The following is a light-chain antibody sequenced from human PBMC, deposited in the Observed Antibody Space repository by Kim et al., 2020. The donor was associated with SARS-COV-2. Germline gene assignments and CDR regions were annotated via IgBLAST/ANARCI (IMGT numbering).Light chain of an antibody. CDR3: QQYIGYSWT. Sequence: ASVRDSVTFTCRTNQSIRSWLAWYQQKPVKPPHLLIYKASSLKSGVPSRFSGSGSVTEFTLPISILQPDDFASYYCQQYIGYSWTFGQGTKVDIK. CDR1: QSIRSW. V-gene: IGKV1-5*03. J-gene: IGKJ1*01. CDR2: KAS.